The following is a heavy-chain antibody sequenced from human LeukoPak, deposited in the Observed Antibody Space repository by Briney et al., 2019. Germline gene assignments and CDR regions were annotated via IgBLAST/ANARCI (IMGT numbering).Heavy chain of an antibody. CDR2: INHSGST. J-gene: IGHJ5*02. D-gene: IGHD2-2*01. CDR1: GGSFSGYY. CDR3: ARGRLNIVVVPAAILQYSGP. Sequence: SETLSLTCALYGGSFSGYYWSWIRQPPGKGLEWIGEINHSGSTNYNPSLKSRVTISVDTSKNQFSLKLSSVTAADTAVYYCARGRLNIVVVPAAILQYSGPWGQGTLVTVSS. V-gene: IGHV4-34*01.